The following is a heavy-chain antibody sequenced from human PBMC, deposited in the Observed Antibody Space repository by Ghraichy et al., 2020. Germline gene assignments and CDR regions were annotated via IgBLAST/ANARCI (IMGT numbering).Heavy chain of an antibody. V-gene: IGHV3-13*01. CDR3: ARLSSGYDSFRSRSWYFDL. D-gene: IGHD5-12*01. CDR2: IGTAGDT. CDR1: GFTFSSYD. Sequence: GGSLRLSCAASGFTFSSYDMHWVRQATGKGLEWVSAIGTAGDTYYPGSVKGRFTISRENAKNSLYLQMNSLRAGDTAVYYCARLSSGYDSFRSRSWYFDLWGRGTLVTVSS. J-gene: IGHJ2*01.